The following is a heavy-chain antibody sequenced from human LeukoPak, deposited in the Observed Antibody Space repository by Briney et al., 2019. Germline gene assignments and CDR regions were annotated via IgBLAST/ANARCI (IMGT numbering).Heavy chain of an antibody. CDR2: IYSGGST. J-gene: IGHJ6*03. Sequence: LSSETLSLTCTVSGGSISSNYMSWVRQAPGKGLEWVSVIYSGGSTYYADSVKGRFTISRDNSKNTLYLQMNSLRAEDTAVYYCAREAGGYSYPYYFYMDVWGKGTTVTISS. D-gene: IGHD5-18*01. V-gene: IGHV3-66*01. CDR1: GGSISSNY. CDR3: AREAGGYSYPYYFYMDV.